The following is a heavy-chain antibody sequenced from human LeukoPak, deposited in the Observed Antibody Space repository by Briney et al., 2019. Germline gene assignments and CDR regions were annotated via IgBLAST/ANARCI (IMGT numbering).Heavy chain of an antibody. CDR1: GYTFTGYY. CDR3: ARAFQRIRRFLEWLLPDDY. CDR2: INPNSGGT. Sequence: ASVKVSCKASGYTFTGYYMHWVRQAPGQGLEWMGWINPNSGGTNYAQKFQGRVTMARDMSTSTVYMELSSLRSEDTAVYYCARAFQRIRRFLEWLLPDDYWGQGTLVTVSS. J-gene: IGHJ4*02. V-gene: IGHV1-2*02. D-gene: IGHD3-3*01.